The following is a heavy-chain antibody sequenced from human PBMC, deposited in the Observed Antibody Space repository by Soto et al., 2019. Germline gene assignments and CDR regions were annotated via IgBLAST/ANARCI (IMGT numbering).Heavy chain of an antibody. CDR3: ARGRSTSGYPNFDP. CDR2: IYYSGSV. D-gene: IGHD3-22*01. Sequence: QVQLQESGPGLVKPSETLSLTCTVSGGSISSHYWSWMRQPPGKGLEWIGYIYYSGSVNYNPSLKSRVSMSVDTSKNHFSLKLSSVTAADTAVYYCARGRSTSGYPNFDPWGQGTLVTVSS. V-gene: IGHV4-59*11. CDR1: GGSISSHY. J-gene: IGHJ5*02.